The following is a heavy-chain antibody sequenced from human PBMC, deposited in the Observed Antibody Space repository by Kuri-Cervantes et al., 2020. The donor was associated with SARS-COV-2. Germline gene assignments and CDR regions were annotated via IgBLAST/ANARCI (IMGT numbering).Heavy chain of an antibody. CDR2: CNAGNGNT. Sequence: ASVKVSCKASGYTFTSYAMHWVRQAPGQRLEWMGWCNAGNGNTKYSQEFQGRVTITRATSASTAYMELSSLRSEDMAVYYCARMRIYDFWSNPIDYWGQGTMVTVSS. CDR1: GYTFTSYA. D-gene: IGHD3-3*01. J-gene: IGHJ4*02. CDR3: ARMRIYDFWSNPIDY. V-gene: IGHV1-3*02.